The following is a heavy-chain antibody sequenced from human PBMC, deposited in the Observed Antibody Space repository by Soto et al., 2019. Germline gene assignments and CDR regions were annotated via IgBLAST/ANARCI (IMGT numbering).Heavy chain of an antibody. Sequence: QVHLQESGPGLVRPSETLSLTCTVSGGSFKSGSYYWSWIRQPPGKGLEWIGYVYHTGRTDYNPSLKSRVSISTDTSQNQFSLDLDSVTPADTAVYFCARDFDYFASWGQGTLVTVS. CDR1: GGSFKSGSYY. V-gene: IGHV4-61*01. CDR3: ARDFDYFAS. J-gene: IGHJ4*02. CDR2: VYHTGRT. D-gene: IGHD3-3*01.